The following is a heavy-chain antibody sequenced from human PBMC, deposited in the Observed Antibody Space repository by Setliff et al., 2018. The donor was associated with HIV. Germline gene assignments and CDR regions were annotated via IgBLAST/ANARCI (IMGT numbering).Heavy chain of an antibody. J-gene: IGHJ6*03. CDR2: IYYSGSG. Sequence: PSETLSLTCTVSGGSISSSSYYWGWIRQPPGKGLEWIGSIYYSGSGYYNPSLKSRVTISVDTSKNQFSLNLNSVTAADTAVYYCARDRYTWNYGKNYMDVWGKGTTVTVSS. V-gene: IGHV4-39*02. D-gene: IGHD1-7*01. CDR1: GGSISSSSYY. CDR3: ARDRYTWNYGKNYMDV.